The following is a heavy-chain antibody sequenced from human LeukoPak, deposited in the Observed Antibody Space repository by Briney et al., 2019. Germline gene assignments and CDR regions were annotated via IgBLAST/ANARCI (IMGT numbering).Heavy chain of an antibody. CDR3: AKYSGSS. J-gene: IGHJ5*02. V-gene: IGHV3-33*06. Sequence: GGSLRLSCAASGFTFSSYGMHWVRQAPGKGLEWVAVIWYDGSNKYYADSVKGRFTISTDNSKNTLYLQMNSLRAEDTAVYYCAKYSGSSWGQGTLVTVSS. CDR2: IWYDGSNK. CDR1: GFTFSSYG. D-gene: IGHD1-26*01.